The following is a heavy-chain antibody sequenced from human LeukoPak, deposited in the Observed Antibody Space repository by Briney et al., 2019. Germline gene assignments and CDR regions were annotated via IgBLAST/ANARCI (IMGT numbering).Heavy chain of an antibody. D-gene: IGHD1-26*01. Sequence: PSETLSLTCTVSGGSISSGEFYWSWIRQPPGKGLEWIGYIYYSGSTYYSPSLKSRVAISVDTSKNQFSLKLSSVTAADTAIYYCARGRGWSTRCWFDPWGQGTLVTVSS. CDR1: GGSISSGEFY. CDR3: ARGRGWSTRCWFDP. V-gene: IGHV4-30-4*01. CDR2: IYYSGST. J-gene: IGHJ5*02.